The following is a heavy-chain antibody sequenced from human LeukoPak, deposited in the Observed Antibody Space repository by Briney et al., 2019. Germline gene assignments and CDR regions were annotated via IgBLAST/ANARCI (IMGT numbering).Heavy chain of an antibody. CDR1: GFTFSSYE. V-gene: IGHV3-7*02. CDR2: IKQDGSEK. D-gene: IGHD3-22*01. CDR3: ARGLYYYDSSGYYGDTFDI. Sequence: GGSLRLSCAASGFTFSSYEMNWVRQAPGKGLEWVANIKQDGSEKYYGDSVKGRFTISRENAKNSLYLQMNSLSAGDTAVYYCARGLYYYDSSGYYGDTFDIWGQGTMVTVSS. J-gene: IGHJ3*02.